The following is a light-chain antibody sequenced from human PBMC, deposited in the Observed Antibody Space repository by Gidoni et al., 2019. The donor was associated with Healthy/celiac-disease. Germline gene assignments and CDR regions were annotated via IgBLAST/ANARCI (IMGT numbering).Light chain of an antibody. CDR2: GAS. Sequence: ESVWRHSPGTLSLSPRERATLSCRASQSVSSSYLAWYQQKPGQAPRLLIYGASSRATGIPDRFSGSGSGTDFTLTISRLEPEDFAVYYCQQYGSSPMYTFGQGTKLEIK. V-gene: IGKV3-20*01. CDR3: QQYGSSPMYT. J-gene: IGKJ2*01. CDR1: QSVSSSY.